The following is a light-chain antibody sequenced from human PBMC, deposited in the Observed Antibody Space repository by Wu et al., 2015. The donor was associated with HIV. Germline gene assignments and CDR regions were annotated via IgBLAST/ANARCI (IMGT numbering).Light chain of an antibody. CDR3: QHYDLPLNI. V-gene: IGKV1-5*03. J-gene: IGKJ2*01. Sequence: DIQMTQSPSTLSASVGDRVTITCRASQSINSWLAWYQQKPGKAPKLLIYKASSLESGVPSRFSGSGSGTEFTLTISSLQPEDIATYFCQHYDLPLNIFAQGTKLEIK. CDR2: KAS. CDR1: QSINSW.